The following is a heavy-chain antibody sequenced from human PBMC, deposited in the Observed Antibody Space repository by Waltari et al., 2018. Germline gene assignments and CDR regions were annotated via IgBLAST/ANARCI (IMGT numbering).Heavy chain of an antibody. V-gene: IGHV5-51*01. CDR2: IYPGDAET. D-gene: IGHD6-19*01. CDR3: ARRGGGSGPFDY. Sequence: EVQLVQSGAEVKKPGESLKISCKASDYSFTSYWIGWVRQMPGKGLEWWGVIYPGDAETRYSPSFQGQVTISADKSITTAYLQWSSLKASDSAMYYCARRGGGSGPFDYWGQGTLVTVSS. CDR1: DYSFTSYW. J-gene: IGHJ4*02.